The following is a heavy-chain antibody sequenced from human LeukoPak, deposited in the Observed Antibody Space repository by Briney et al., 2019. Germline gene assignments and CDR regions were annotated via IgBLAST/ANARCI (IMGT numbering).Heavy chain of an antibody. CDR3: ARDAYRNYDSSGYYLLAD. J-gene: IGHJ4*02. V-gene: IGHV3-30*04. CDR1: GFTFSSYA. D-gene: IGHD3-22*01. CDR2: ISYDGSNK. Sequence: PGRSLRLSCAASGFTFSSYAMHWVRQAPGKGLEWVAVISYDGSNKYYADSVKGRFTISRDNSKNTLYLQVNSLRAEDTAVYYCARDAYRNYDSSGYYLLADWGQGTLVTVSS.